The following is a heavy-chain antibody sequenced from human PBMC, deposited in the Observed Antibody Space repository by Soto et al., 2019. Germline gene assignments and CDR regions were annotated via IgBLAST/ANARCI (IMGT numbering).Heavy chain of an antibody. D-gene: IGHD3-10*01. J-gene: IGHJ4*02. CDR3: AREVQVHTPAFVY. CDR2: ISPMFGAA. Sequence: QVQLVQSGAEMKKPGSSVKVSCQSSGDTFNTYAMNWVRQAPGQGPEWMGDISPMFGAANSAPKFQGRVTITADESTGTSYMQLSSLTSEDTALYFCAREVQVHTPAFVYWGQGTLVTVSS. CDR1: GDTFNTYA. V-gene: IGHV1-69*19.